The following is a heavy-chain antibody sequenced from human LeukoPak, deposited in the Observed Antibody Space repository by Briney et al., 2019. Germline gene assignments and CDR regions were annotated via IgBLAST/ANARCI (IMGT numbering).Heavy chain of an antibody. CDR2: ISYDGSNK. CDR1: GITLSSYG. D-gene: IGHD1-26*01. V-gene: IGHV3-30*18. CDR3: AKVSVGAPLDY. Sequence: PGGSLRLSCAASGITLSSYGMHWVRQAPGKGLEWVAVISYDGSNKYYADSVKGRFTISRDNSKNTLYLQMNSLRAEDTAVYYCAKVSVGAPLDYWGQGTLVTVSS. J-gene: IGHJ4*02.